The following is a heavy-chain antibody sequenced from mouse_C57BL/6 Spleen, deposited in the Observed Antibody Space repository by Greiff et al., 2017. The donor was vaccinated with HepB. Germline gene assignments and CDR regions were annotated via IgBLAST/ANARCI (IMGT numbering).Heavy chain of an antibody. Sequence: QVQLQQPGAELVKPGASVKMSCKASGYTFTSYWITWVKQRPGQGLEWIGDIYPGSGSTNYNEKFKGKATVTVDTSSSTAYMQLSGLTTEDSAVYYCAREGNYDDGGFDYWGQGTTLTVSS. J-gene: IGHJ2*01. CDR1: GYTFTSYW. CDR2: IYPGSGST. D-gene: IGHD2-4*01. CDR3: AREGNYDDGGFDY. V-gene: IGHV1-55*01.